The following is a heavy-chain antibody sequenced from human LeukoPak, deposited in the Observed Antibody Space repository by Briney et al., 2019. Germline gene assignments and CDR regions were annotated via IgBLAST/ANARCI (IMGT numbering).Heavy chain of an antibody. CDR2: IYPGDSDT. D-gene: IGHD1-7*01. CDR1: GYSFTSYW. J-gene: IGHJ4*02. Sequence: GESLKISCKGTGYSFTSYWLGWVRQMPGKGLEWMGIIYPGDSDTRYSPSCQGQVTISADKSITTAYLQWSSLKASDTAIYYCARRRNYGGRPFDHWGQGTLATVSS. V-gene: IGHV5-51*01. CDR3: ARRRNYGGRPFDH.